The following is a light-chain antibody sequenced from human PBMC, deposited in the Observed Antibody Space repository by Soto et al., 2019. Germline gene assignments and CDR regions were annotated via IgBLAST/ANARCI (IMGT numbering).Light chain of an antibody. V-gene: IGKV3D-20*02. J-gene: IGKJ1*01. CDR1: QTITNNY. Sequence: EIVLTHSPGTLSFSAGDRVTLSCRASQTITNNYLAWYQKTPGQATRLVIYDAYSRATGIPDRFSGIGSGTDFTLTIRSLEPEDLAFYDCQQHSNWPTIAFGQGTKVDIK. CDR3: QQHSNWPTIA. CDR2: DAY.